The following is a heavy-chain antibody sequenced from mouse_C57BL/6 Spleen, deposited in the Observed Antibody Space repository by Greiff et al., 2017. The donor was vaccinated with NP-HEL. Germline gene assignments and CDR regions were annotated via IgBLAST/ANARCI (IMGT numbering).Heavy chain of an antibody. CDR2: INPNNGGT. V-gene: IGHV1-26*01. D-gene: IGHD2-3*01. CDR3: AREGDGYYGMDY. CDR1: GYTFTDYY. J-gene: IGHJ4*01. Sequence: EVQLQQSGPELVKPGASVKISCKASGYTFTDYYMNWVKQSHGKSLEWIGDINPNNGGTSYNQKFKGKATLTVDKSSSTAYMELRSLTSEDSAVYYCAREGDGYYGMDYWGQGTSVTVSS.